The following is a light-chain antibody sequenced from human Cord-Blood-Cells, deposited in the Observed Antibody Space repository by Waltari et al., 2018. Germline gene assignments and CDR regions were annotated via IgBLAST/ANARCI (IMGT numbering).Light chain of an antibody. Sequence: QSALTQPASVSGSPGQPITISCTGTTSDVGGHNYVSWYQQHPGKSPNLLIYEVSNRPSGVSNRFSGSKSGYTAPLTISGLQAEDEADYYCSSDTSSSINVVLRGGTKQTVL. V-gene: IGLV2-14*01. CDR1: TSDVGGHNY. J-gene: IGLJ2*01. CDR2: EVS. CDR3: SSDTSSSINVV.